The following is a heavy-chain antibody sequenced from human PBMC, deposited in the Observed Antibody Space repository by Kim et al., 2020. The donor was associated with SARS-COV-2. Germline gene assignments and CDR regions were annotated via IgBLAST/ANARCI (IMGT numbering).Heavy chain of an antibody. J-gene: IGHJ1*01. CDR3: ARAGDYDISGYYGFFHH. V-gene: IGHV3-74*01. D-gene: IGHD3-22*01. Sequence: SVKGRFTISRDNAKNTLYLQMNRLRPEDTAVYYCARAGDYDISGYYGFFHHWGQRALVTVSS.